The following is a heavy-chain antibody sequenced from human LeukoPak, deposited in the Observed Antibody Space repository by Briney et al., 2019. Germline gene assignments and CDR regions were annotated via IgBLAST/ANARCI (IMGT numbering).Heavy chain of an antibody. D-gene: IGHD5-24*01. V-gene: IGHV1-8*01. CDR2: MNPNSGNT. CDR1: GYTFTNYD. Sequence: ASVKVSCKASGYTFTNYDINWVRQATGQGLEWMGWMNPNSGNTGYAQKFQGRVTMTRNTSISTAYMELSSLRSEDTAVYYCARGRDGYSHFDYWGQGTLVTVSS. CDR3: ARGRDGYSHFDY. J-gene: IGHJ4*02.